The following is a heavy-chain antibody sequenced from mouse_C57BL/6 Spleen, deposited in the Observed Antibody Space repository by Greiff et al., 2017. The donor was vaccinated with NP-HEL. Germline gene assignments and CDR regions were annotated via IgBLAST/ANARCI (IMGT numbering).Heavy chain of an antibody. CDR2: IYPGSGNT. CDR1: GYSFTSYY. V-gene: IGHV1-66*01. Sequence: QVQLQQSGPELVKPGASVKISCKASGYSFTSYYIHWVKQRPGQGLEWIGWIYPGSGNTKYNEKFKGKATLTADTSSSTAYMQLSSLTSEDSAVYYCARRGSGYDGDYCDYWGQGTTLTVSS. D-gene: IGHD3-2*02. J-gene: IGHJ2*01. CDR3: ARRGSGYDGDYCDY.